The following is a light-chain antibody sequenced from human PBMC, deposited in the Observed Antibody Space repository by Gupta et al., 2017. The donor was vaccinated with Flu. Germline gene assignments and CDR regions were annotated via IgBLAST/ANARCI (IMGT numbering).Light chain of an antibody. CDR3: AALDDSRRGYV. CDR1: GSNIGGNK. CDR2: SDN. V-gene: IGLV1-44*01. J-gene: IGLJ1*01. Sequence: RVTISCPGTGSNIGGNKVDWSQHLPGTAPRLLISSDNRRPSGVPDRFSGSKSGTSASLAIGGLQSEDEADYYFAALDDSRRGYVFGSGTKVTVL.